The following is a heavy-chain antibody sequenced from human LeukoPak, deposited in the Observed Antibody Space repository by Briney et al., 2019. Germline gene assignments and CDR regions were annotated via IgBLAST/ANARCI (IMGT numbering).Heavy chain of an antibody. D-gene: IGHD2-21*02. CDR3: ARFVVVTAGDY. CDR1: GFTLSNYW. Sequence: GGSLRLSCSASGFTLSNYWMPWVRQAPGKGLFWVARLHSNGAFTTYADSVKGRFTISRDTAKNTLYLQMNSLRVEDTAVYYCARFVVVTAGDYWGQGTLVTVSS. V-gene: IGHV3-74*01. CDR2: LHSNGAFT. J-gene: IGHJ4*01.